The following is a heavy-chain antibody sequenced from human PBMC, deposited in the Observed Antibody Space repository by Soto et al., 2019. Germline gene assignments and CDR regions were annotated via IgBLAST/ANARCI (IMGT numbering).Heavy chain of an antibody. CDR3: ARESYITLFGVALRGMDY. CDR2: IYETGKT. Sequence: SETLSLTCTAFGYSISTAYHWGWIRQPPGKGLEWIGTIYETGKTYYNPSLKSRVTISVDTSKNQFSLKLSSVTAADTAVYYCARESYITLFGVALRGMDYWGQGNLVTVSS. CDR1: GYSISTAYH. D-gene: IGHD3-3*01. J-gene: IGHJ4*01. V-gene: IGHV4-38-2*02.